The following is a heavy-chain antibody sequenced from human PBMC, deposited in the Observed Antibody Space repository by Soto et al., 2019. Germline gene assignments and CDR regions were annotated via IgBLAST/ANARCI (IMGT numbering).Heavy chain of an antibody. CDR2: ISKDSKTT. J-gene: IGHJ3*02. D-gene: IGHD4-4*01. CDR1: GFTFSSDN. V-gene: IGHV3-48*01. Sequence: DVQLVESGGGLVQPGGSLRLSCAASGFTFSSDNMNWVRQTPGEGLEWVSYISKDSKTTYYADSVKGRFTVSRDNGKNSLYLQMNSLRAEDTAVYHCVRDHGIWDSDYDAFDMWGQGTMVTVSS. CDR3: VRDHGIWDSDYDAFDM.